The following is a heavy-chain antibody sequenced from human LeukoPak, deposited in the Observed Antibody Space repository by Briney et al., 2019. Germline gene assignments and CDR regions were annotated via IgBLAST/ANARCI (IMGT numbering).Heavy chain of an antibody. J-gene: IGHJ3*02. V-gene: IGHV3-11*01. CDR3: ARAWTSSSGYYPYDAFDI. D-gene: IGHD3-22*01. Sequence: GGSLRLSCAASGFTFSDYYMSWIRQAPGKGLEWVSYISSSGSTIYYADSVKGRFTISRDNAKNSLYLQMNSLRAEDTAVYYCARAWTSSSGYYPYDAFDIWGQGTMVTVSS. CDR1: GFTFSDYY. CDR2: ISSSGSTI.